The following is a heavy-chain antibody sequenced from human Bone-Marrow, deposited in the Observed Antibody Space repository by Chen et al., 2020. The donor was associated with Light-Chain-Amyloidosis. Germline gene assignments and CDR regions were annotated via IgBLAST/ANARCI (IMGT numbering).Heavy chain of an antibody. V-gene: IGHV3-53*02. D-gene: IGHD1-1*01. CDR1: GLRVSGSY. CDR3: MRGGPLPFYSWNDDAIEF. J-gene: IGHJ3*01. CDR2: MYSGGTT. Sequence: EVQLVGTGGGLIQPGGSLGPPVAASGLRVSGSYMGWVRQAPGKGPLWVSVMYSGGTTFYADAVKGRFTISRDNSKNTVYLQMKSLRVEDTAVYYCMRGGPLPFYSWNDDAIEFWGQGTVVTVSS.